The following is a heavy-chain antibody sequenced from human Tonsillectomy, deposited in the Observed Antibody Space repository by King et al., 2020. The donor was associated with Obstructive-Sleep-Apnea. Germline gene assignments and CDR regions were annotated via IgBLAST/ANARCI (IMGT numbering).Heavy chain of an antibody. V-gene: IGHV3-30*02. D-gene: IGHD2-21*02. CDR3: AKSSGRGDWAPFDY. CDR1: GFTFSSDG. CDR2: IRYDGGNE. Sequence: VQLVESGGGVVQPGTSLRLSCAASGFTFSSDGMHWVRQAPGKGLEWVAFIRYDGGNEYYADSVKGRFTISRDNSKNTLYLQMNRLRAEDTAVFYCAKSSGRGDWAPFDYWGQGTLVTVSS. J-gene: IGHJ4*02.